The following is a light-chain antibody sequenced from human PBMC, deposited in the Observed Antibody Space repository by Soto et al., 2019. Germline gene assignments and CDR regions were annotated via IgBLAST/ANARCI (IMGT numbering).Light chain of an antibody. J-gene: IGKJ2*01. Sequence: EIVLTQSPVALARSAGERSTLSCMVSQSVSNNYLAWDQQIPGQAPRLLIYGASNRATGIPDRFSGSGSGTDFTLTISRLEPEDFAVYYCQQYGTSPNPFGQGTKLDIK. V-gene: IGKV3-20*01. CDR1: QSVSNNY. CDR3: QQYGTSPNP. CDR2: GAS.